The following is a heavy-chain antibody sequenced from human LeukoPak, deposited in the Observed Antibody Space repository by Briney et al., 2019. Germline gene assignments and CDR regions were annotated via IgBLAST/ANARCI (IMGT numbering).Heavy chain of an antibody. CDR3: AKDKRVYFDWLLSHFDY. J-gene: IGHJ4*02. Sequence: GGSLRLSCAASGFTFSSYGMHWVRQAPGKGLEWVAVISYDGSNKYYADSVKGRFTISRDNSKNTLYLQMNSLRAEGTAVYYCAKDKRVYFDWLLSHFDYWGQGTLVTVSS. V-gene: IGHV3-30*18. CDR2: ISYDGSNK. CDR1: GFTFSSYG. D-gene: IGHD3-9*01.